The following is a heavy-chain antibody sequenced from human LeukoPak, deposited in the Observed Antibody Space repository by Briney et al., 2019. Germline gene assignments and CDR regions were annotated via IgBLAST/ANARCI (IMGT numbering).Heavy chain of an antibody. CDR3: AKDVDSDY. J-gene: IGHJ4*02. CDR1: GVTFSSYA. CDR2: ISGSGGST. V-gene: IGHV3-23*01. D-gene: IGHD5-12*01. Sequence: GGSLRLSCAASGVTFSSYAMSWVRQGPGEGLEWVSAISGSGGSTYYADSVKGRFTISRDNSKDTLYLQMNSLRAEDTAVYYCAKDVDSDYWGQGTLVTVSS.